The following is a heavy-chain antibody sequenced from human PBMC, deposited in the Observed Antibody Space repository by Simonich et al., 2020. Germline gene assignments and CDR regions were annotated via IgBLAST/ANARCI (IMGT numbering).Heavy chain of an antibody. CDR1: GYTFTGYY. J-gene: IGHJ6*03. V-gene: IGHV1-2*02. D-gene: IGHD1-26*01. CDR2: INPNSGGT. Sequence: QVQLVQSGAEVKKPGASVKVSCKASGYTFTGYYMHWVRQAPGQGLEWNGWINPNSGGTNYAQKFQGRVTMTRDTSISTAYMELSRLRSDDTAVYYCARDLRGSYYYYYYMDVWGKGTTVTVSS. CDR3: ARDLRGSYYYYYYMDV.